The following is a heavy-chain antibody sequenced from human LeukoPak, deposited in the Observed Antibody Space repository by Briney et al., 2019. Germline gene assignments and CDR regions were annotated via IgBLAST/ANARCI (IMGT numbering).Heavy chain of an antibody. J-gene: IGHJ4*02. V-gene: IGHV1-18*01. Sequence: ASVKVSCKASGYTFTSYGISWVRQAPGQGLEWMGWISAYNGNTNYAQKLQGRVTMTTDTSTSTAYTELRSLRSDDTAVYYCARVIVVVPAAEYYFDYWGQGTLVTVSS. CDR1: GYTFTSYG. CDR2: ISAYNGNT. D-gene: IGHD2-2*01. CDR3: ARVIVVVPAAEYYFDY.